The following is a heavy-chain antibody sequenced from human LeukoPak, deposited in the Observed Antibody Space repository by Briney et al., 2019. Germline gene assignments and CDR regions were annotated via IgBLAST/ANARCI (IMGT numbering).Heavy chain of an antibody. CDR3: AREGRDCGGDCYSGQLDY. J-gene: IGHJ4*02. Sequence: GASVKVSCMASGGTFSSYAISWVRQAPGQGLEWMGGIIPIFGTANYAQKFQGRVTITTDESTSTAYMELSSLRSKDTAVYYCAREGRDCGGDCYSGQLDYWGQGTLVTVSS. D-gene: IGHD2-21*02. CDR1: GGTFSSYA. V-gene: IGHV1-69*05. CDR2: IIPIFGTA.